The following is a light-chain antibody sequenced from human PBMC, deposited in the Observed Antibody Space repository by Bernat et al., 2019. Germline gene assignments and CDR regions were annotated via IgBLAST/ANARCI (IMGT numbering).Light chain of an antibody. CDR3: SSYVGSNNWV. CDR2: EVC. CDR1: SSDVGGYNY. Sequence: QSALTQPPSASGSPGQSVTISCTGTSSDVGGYNYVSWYQQHPGKAPKLMIYEVCKRPSGVPDRFSGSKSGNTASLTVSGLQAEDEADYYCSSYVGSNNWVFGGGTKLTVL. J-gene: IGLJ3*02. V-gene: IGLV2-8*01.